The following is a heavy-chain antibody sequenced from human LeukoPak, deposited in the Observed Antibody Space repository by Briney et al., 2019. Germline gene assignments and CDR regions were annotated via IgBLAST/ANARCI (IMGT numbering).Heavy chain of an antibody. CDR2: INGYNGDT. V-gene: IGHV1-18*01. CDR3: ARFQDSDKLRYYYQYGMDV. Sequence: ASVKVSRKASGYIFASYRISWVRQAPGQGLEWMGWINGYNGDTNYAQKLQGRVTMTTDTSTSTAYMELRSLRSDDTAVYYCARFQDSDKLRYYYQYGMDVWGQGTTVTVSS. CDR1: GYIFASYR. J-gene: IGHJ6*02. D-gene: IGHD1-26*01.